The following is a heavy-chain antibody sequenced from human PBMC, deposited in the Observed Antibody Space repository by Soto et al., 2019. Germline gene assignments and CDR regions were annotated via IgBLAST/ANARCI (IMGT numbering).Heavy chain of an antibody. CDR3: ARDQPRKYYDFWSGYSASYYYYGMDV. CDR2: ISAYNGNT. D-gene: IGHD3-3*01. Sequence: VASVKVSCKASGYTFTSYGISWVRQAPGQGLEWMGWISAYNGNTNYAQKLQGRVTMTTDTSTSTAYMELRSLRSDDTAVYYCARDQPRKYYDFWSGYSASYYYYGMDVWGQGTTVTVS. CDR1: GYTFTSYG. J-gene: IGHJ6*02. V-gene: IGHV1-18*01.